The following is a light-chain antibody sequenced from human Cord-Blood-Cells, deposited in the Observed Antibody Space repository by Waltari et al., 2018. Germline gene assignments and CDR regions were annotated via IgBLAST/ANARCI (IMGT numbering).Light chain of an antibody. CDR3: SSYTSSSTPFV. CDR2: EVS. CDR1: SSDVGSYNR. J-gene: IGLJ1*01. V-gene: IGLV2-18*02. Sequence: QSALTQPPSVSGSPGQSVTISCTGTSSDVGSYNRVSWYQQPPGTAPKLMIYEVSNRPSGVPDRFSGSKSGNTASLTISGLQAEDEADYYCSSYTSSSTPFVFGTGTTVTVL.